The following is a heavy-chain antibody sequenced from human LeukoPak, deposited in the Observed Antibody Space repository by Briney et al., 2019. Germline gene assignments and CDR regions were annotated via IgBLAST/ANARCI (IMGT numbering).Heavy chain of an antibody. CDR2: IDRGVGST. D-gene: IGHD1-1*01. V-gene: IGHV3-23*01. CDR3: AKKGQADDNGKPD. CDR1: GFTFSSYD. Sequence: GGSLRLSCAASGFTFSSYDLSWVRQAPGKGLECVSAIDRGVGSTYCADSVKGRFTISRDNSKNTLYLQMNNLRADDTAVYYCAKKGQADDNGKPDWGQGTLVTVPS. J-gene: IGHJ4*02.